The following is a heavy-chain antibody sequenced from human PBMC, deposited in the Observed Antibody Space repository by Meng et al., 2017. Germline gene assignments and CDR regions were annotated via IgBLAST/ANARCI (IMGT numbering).Heavy chain of an antibody. CDR1: GYTIYIEG. Sequence: VQHVQPVAEGNDPHGPSGKISCKGHGYTIYIEGIHWVRQAPGPRLEWMGWINAVNGDTKISQKLQGRVTISRDTSASTAYMELRSLRFEDTAVYYCATTLNYDFGSGFYYWGQGTLVTVSS. J-gene: IGHJ4*02. CDR2: INAVNGDT. V-gene: IGHV1-3*01. D-gene: IGHD3-3*01. CDR3: ATTLNYDFGSGFYY.